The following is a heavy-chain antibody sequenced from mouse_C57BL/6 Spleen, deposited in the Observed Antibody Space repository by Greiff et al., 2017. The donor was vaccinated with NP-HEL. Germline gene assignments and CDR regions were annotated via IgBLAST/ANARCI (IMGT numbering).Heavy chain of an antibody. Sequence: EVKLMESGGGLVKPGGSLKLSCAASGFTFSSYTMSWVRQTPEKRLEWVATISGGGGNTYYPDSVKGRFTISRDNAKNTLYLQMSSLRSEDTALYYCARHASYDGSGFAYWGQGTLVTVSA. D-gene: IGHD1-1*01. CDR3: ARHASYDGSGFAY. V-gene: IGHV5-9*01. J-gene: IGHJ3*01. CDR2: ISGGGGNT. CDR1: GFTFSSYT.